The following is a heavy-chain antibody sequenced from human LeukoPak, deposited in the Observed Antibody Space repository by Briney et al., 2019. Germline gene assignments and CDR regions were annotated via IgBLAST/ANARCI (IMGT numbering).Heavy chain of an antibody. Sequence: GGSLRLSCAASGFSFSNYWMSWVRQAPGKGLEWVANIKQDGSEKNYVDSVAGRCTISRDNAETSLYLQMNSLRVEDTAVYYCARSLWPEDYWGQGTLVTVS. J-gene: IGHJ4*02. CDR2: IKQDGSEK. CDR1: GFSFSNYW. V-gene: IGHV3-7*01. CDR3: ARSLWPEDY. D-gene: IGHD2-21*01.